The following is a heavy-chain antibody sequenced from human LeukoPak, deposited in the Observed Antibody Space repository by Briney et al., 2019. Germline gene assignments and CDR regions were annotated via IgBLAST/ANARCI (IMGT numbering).Heavy chain of an antibody. CDR2: ISSSGSTI. J-gene: IGHJ5*02. V-gene: IGHV3-11*04. D-gene: IGHD2-2*01. CDR1: GFTFSDYY. Sequence: GGSLRLSCAASGFTFSDYYMSWIRQAPGKGLEWVSYISSSGSTIYYADSVKGRFTISRDNAKNPLYLQMNSLRAEDTAVYYCARCDSTSCYNWFDPWGQGTLVTVSS. CDR3: ARCDSTSCYNWFDP.